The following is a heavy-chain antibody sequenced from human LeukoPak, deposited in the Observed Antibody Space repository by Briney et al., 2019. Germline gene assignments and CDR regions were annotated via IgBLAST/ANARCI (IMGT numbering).Heavy chain of an antibody. CDR1: GGSISSYY. Sequence: SETLSLTCTVAGGSISSYYWSWIRQLPGKGLEWIGYIYYSGSTNYNPSLKSRVTISVDTSKNQFSLKLSSVTAADTAVYYCARDQYCSGGSCYAEIDYWGQGTLVTVSS. CDR2: IYYSGST. D-gene: IGHD2-15*01. CDR3: ARDQYCSGGSCYAEIDY. J-gene: IGHJ4*02. V-gene: IGHV4-59*01.